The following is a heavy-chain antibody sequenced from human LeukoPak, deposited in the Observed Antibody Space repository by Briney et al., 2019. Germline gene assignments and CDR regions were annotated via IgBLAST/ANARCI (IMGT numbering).Heavy chain of an antibody. Sequence: PSETLSLTCTVSGGSISSGDYYWSWIRQPPGKGLEWIGYIYYSGSTNYNPSLKSRVTISVDTSKNQFSLKLSSVTAADTAVYYCARGGPYDSSGYYPFDYWGQGTLVTVSS. J-gene: IGHJ4*02. CDR1: GGSISSGDYY. CDR2: IYYSGST. V-gene: IGHV4-61*08. D-gene: IGHD3-22*01. CDR3: ARGGPYDSSGYYPFDY.